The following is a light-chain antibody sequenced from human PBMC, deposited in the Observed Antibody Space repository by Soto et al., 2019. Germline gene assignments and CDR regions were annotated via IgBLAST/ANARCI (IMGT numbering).Light chain of an antibody. Sequence: SYELTQPPSVSVAPGKTATITCGGNNTGSKSVRWYQQKPGQAPVLVIYYDSDRPSGIPERFSGSKSGNTATLTISRVEAGDEADYYCQVWDSSSDHLYVFGTGTKLTVL. CDR1: NTGSKS. CDR3: QVWDSSSDHLYV. V-gene: IGLV3-21*04. CDR2: YDS. J-gene: IGLJ1*01.